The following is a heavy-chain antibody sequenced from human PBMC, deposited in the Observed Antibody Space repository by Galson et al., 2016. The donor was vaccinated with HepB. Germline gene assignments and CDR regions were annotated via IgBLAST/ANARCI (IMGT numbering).Heavy chain of an antibody. CDR2: INAANGET. Sequence: SVKVSCKASGYTFTTYAMYWVRQAPGQRLEWMGWINAANGETKYSQKLQGRGTITWDTSANTAYMELSSLRSEDTAVYYCARGHIVATVDYYYYGLDVWGQGTTVPV. CDR3: ARGHIVATVDYYYYGLDV. V-gene: IGHV1-3*01. J-gene: IGHJ6*02. CDR1: GYTFTTYA. D-gene: IGHD5-12*01.